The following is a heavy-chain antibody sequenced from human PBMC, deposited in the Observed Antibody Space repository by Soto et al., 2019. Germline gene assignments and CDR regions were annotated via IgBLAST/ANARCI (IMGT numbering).Heavy chain of an antibody. CDR2: IYYSGIT. CDR3: ARDANGCCDYIGY. D-gene: IGHD2-15*01. V-gene: IGHV4-31*03. Sequence: SETLSLTCTVSGGSISSGAYYWTWIRQHPGKGLEWIGYIYYSGITQYNPSLKSRVTISLDTSKNQFSLKLSSVTAADTAVYYCARDANGCCDYIGYWGQGALVTVSS. J-gene: IGHJ4*02. CDR1: GGSISSGAYY.